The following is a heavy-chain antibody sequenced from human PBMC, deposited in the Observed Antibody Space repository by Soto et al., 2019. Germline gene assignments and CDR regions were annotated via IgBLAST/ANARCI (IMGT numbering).Heavy chain of an antibody. CDR2: ISGSGFKK. V-gene: IGHV3-23*01. Sequence: GGSLRLSCAASGFIFEYFGMSWVRQAPGKGLEWISSISGSGFKKYYADSVKGRFTISRDNSKSTVYLELNNLSAEDTAVYHCAKNQGVELVPLATVDWFDPWGQGSVVTVSS. J-gene: IGHJ5*02. D-gene: IGHD1-26*01. CDR3: AKNQGVELVPLATVDWFDP. CDR1: GFIFEYFG.